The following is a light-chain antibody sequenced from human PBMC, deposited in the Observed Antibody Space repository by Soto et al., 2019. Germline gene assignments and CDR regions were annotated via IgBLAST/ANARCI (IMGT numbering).Light chain of an antibody. Sequence: EIVMTQSPATLSVSPVERATLSGMASQSVSSSLAWYQQKPGQAPRLLIYRASSRATGIPDRFSGSGSGTDFTLTISRLEPEDFAVFYCQQYGSSPVTFGQGTRLEI. CDR2: RAS. CDR1: QSVSSS. V-gene: IGKV3-20*01. J-gene: IGKJ5*01. CDR3: QQYGSSPVT.